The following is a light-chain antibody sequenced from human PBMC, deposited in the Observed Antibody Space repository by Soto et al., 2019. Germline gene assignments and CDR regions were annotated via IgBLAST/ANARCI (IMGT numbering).Light chain of an antibody. CDR2: DAS. Sequence: EIVLTQSPATLSLSPGERATLSCRASQSVSSYLAWYQQKPGQAPRLLIYDASNRATGIPAGFSGSGSGTDFTLTIGSLEPEDFAVYYWQQRSNWPPVTFGQGTKVEIK. V-gene: IGKV3-11*01. CDR1: QSVSSY. J-gene: IGKJ1*01. CDR3: QQRSNWPPVT.